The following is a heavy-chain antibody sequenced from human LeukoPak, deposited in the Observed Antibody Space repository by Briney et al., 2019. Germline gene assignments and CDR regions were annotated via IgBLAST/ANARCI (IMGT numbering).Heavy chain of an antibody. CDR2: INHSGST. CDR3: ARFRRDSSSSLYYYYYMDV. J-gene: IGHJ6*03. CDR1: GWSFSGYY. V-gene: IGHV4-34*01. Sequence: SETLTLTCAVYGWSFSGYYWSWIRQPPGKGLEWIGEINHSGSTNYNPSLKSRVTISVDTSKNQFSLKLSSVTAADTAVYYCARFRRDSSSSLYYYYYMDVWGKGTTVTVSS. D-gene: IGHD6-6*01.